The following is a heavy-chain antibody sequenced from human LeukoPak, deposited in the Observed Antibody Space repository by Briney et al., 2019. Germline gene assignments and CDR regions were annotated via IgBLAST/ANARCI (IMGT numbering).Heavy chain of an antibody. CDR1: GGTFSSYA. CDR3: ARISSGYLGYYYMDV. J-gene: IGHJ6*03. Sequence: GASVKVSCKASGGTFSSYAISWVRQAPGRGLEWMGWISAYNGNTNYAQKLQGRVTMTTDTSTSTAYMELRSLRSDDTAVYYCARISSGYLGYYYMDVWGKGTTVTISS. CDR2: ISAYNGNT. D-gene: IGHD3-22*01. V-gene: IGHV1-18*01.